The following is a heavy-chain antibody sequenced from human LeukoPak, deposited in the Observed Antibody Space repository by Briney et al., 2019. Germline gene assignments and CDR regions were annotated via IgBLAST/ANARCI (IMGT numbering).Heavy chain of an antibody. J-gene: IGHJ6*02. CDR3: AREMVRGVTITRYYGMDV. D-gene: IGHD3-10*01. Sequence: SETLSLTRTVSGGSISSDDYYWSWIRQPPGKGLEWIGHISYSGSTHYNPSLKSRVTISVDMSKNQFSLKLSSVTAADTAVYYCAREMVRGVTITRYYGMDVWGQGTTVTVSS. CDR1: GGSISSDDYY. V-gene: IGHV4-30-4*01. CDR2: ISYSGST.